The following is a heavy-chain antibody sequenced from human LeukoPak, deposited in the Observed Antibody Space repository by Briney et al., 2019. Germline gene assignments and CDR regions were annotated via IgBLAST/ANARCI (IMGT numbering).Heavy chain of an antibody. Sequence: GGSLRLSCAVSGFTFSRHWMSWVRQAPGKGLEWLANIKQDGSEKYYVDSVEGRFTISRDNAKNSLYLQMNSLRAEDTAVYYCARDPAGTLRSYYYYGMDVWGQGTTVTVSS. D-gene: IGHD6-13*01. CDR2: IKQDGSEK. J-gene: IGHJ6*02. V-gene: IGHV3-7*03. CDR1: GFTFSRHW. CDR3: ARDPAGTLRSYYYYGMDV.